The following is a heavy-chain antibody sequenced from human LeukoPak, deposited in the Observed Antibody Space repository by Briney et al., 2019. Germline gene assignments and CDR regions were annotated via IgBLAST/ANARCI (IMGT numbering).Heavy chain of an antibody. Sequence: GGSLRLSCAASGFTFSSYAMHWVRQAPGKGLEWVSIISDSGGGTNYADSVKGRFIVSRDNSKNTLYLQMNGLRAEDTAVYYCAKGPREVYCSSTSCYFDLWGQGTLVTVSS. CDR3: AKGPREVYCSSTSCYFDL. J-gene: IGHJ4*02. CDR1: GFTFSSYA. CDR2: ISDSGGGT. V-gene: IGHV3-23*01. D-gene: IGHD2-2*01.